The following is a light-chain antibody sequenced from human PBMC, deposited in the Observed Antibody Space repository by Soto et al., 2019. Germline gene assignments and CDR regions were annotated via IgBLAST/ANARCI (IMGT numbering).Light chain of an antibody. CDR2: AAS. CDR3: QQLNSYPIT. CDR1: QSVGRW. V-gene: IGKV1-5*01. J-gene: IGKJ5*01. Sequence: DIQLTQSPSTLSASVGDRVTITCRASQSVGRWVAWYQQKPGKAPKRLIYAASSLQSGVPSRFSGSGSGTDFTLTISSLQSEDFATYYCQQLNSYPITFGQGTRLEIK.